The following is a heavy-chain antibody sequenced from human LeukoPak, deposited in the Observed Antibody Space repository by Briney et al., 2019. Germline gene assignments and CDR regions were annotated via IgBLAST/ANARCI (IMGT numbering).Heavy chain of an antibody. V-gene: IGHV4-59*01. J-gene: IGHJ3*02. CDR1: GVSISSYY. D-gene: IGHD1-1*01. Sequence: SETLSLTCTVSGVSISSYYWSWIRQPPGKGLEWIGYVHYSGSTAYNPSLKSRVTISIDTSKSQFSLKLSSVTAADTAVYYCASEKSTGAGVFDIWGQGTVVTVSS. CDR2: VHYSGST. CDR3: ASEKSTGAGVFDI.